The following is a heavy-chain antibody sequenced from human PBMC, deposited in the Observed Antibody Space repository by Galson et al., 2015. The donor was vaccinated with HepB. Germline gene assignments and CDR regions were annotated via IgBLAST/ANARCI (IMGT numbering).Heavy chain of an antibody. D-gene: IGHD6-19*01. J-gene: IGHJ4*02. Sequence: SLRLSCAASGFTFSSYSMNWVRQAPGKGLEWVSSISSSSSYIYYADSVKGRFTISRDNAKNSLYLQMNSLRAEDTAVYYCARDYAAVAHPFDYWGQGTLVTVSS. CDR2: ISSSSSYI. V-gene: IGHV3-21*01. CDR3: ARDYAAVAHPFDY. CDR1: GFTFSSYS.